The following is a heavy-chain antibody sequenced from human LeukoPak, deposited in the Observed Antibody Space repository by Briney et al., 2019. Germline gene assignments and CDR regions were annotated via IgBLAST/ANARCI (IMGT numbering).Heavy chain of an antibody. D-gene: IGHD6-6*01. V-gene: IGHV3-15*01. Sequence: GGSLRLSCAASGFTFSSYGMHWVRQAPGKGLEWVGRIKSKTDGGTTDYAAPVKGRFTISRDDSKNTLYLQMNSLRAEDTAVYYCARDGYEEYSSEFDYWGQGTLVTVSS. CDR3: ARDGYEEYSSEFDY. CDR2: IKSKTDGGTT. J-gene: IGHJ4*02. CDR1: GFTFSSYG.